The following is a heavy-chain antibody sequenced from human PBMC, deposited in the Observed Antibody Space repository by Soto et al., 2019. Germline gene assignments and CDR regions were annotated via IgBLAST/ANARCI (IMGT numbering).Heavy chain of an antibody. D-gene: IGHD3-16*01. V-gene: IGHV3-15*01. CDR2: IQSNTDGGTT. CDR3: TTGLGYYDPYGMDV. J-gene: IGHJ6*02. Sequence: PGGSLRLSCAASGLTFNDAWMTWVRHAPGKGLESIGRIQSNTDGGTTDYAEPVKGRFTISRDDSKNILYLQMNRLKTEDTAVYYCTTGLGYYDPYGMDVWGQGTTVTVSS. CDR1: GLTFNDAW.